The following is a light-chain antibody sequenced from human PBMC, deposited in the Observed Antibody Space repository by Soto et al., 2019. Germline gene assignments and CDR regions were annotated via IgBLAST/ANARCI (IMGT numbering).Light chain of an antibody. V-gene: IGKV3D-20*02. CDR2: GAS. J-gene: IGKJ4*02. CDR3: QQRSNWPRLT. Sequence: EMVLTQSPGTLSLSPGERATLSCRASQSVSSSYLAWYQQKPGQAPRLLIYGASSRATGIPDRFSGSGSGTDFTLTISSLEPEDFAVYYCQQRSNWPRLTFGGGTKVDIK. CDR1: QSVSSSY.